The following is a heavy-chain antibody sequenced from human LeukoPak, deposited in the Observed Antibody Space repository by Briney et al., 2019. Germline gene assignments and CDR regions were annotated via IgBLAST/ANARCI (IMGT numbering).Heavy chain of an antibody. V-gene: IGHV3-20*04. CDR2: INWNGGST. D-gene: IGHD2-8*01. Sequence: PGGSLRLSCAASGFTFDDYGMSWVRQAPGKGLEWVSGINWNGGSTGYADSVKGRFTISRDNAKNSLYLQMNSLRAEDTAVYYCARIGLGYCTNGVCYNGDYFDYWGQGTLVTVSS. J-gene: IGHJ4*01. CDR3: ARIGLGYCTNGVCYNGDYFDY. CDR1: GFTFDDYG.